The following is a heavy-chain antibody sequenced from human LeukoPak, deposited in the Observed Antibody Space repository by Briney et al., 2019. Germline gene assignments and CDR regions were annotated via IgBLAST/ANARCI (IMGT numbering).Heavy chain of an antibody. CDR1: GGSISSGSYY. CDR2: IYTSGST. CDR3: ARGYYYGSGSYNWFDP. J-gene: IGHJ5*02. D-gene: IGHD3-10*01. Sequence: SETLSLTCTVSGGSISSGSYYWSWIRQPAGKGLEWIGRIYTSGSTNYNPSLKSRVTISVDTSKNQFSLKLSSVTAADTAVYYCARGYYYGSGSYNWFDPWGQGTLVTISS. V-gene: IGHV4-61*02.